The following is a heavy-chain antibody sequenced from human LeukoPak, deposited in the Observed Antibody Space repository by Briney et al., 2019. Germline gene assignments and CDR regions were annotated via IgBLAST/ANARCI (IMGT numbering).Heavy chain of an antibody. J-gene: IGHJ5*02. CDR1: GDSVSSNSAA. Sequence: SQTLSLTCAISGDSVSSNSAAWNWIRQSPSRGLEWLGRTYYRSKWYNDYAVSVKSRITINPDTSKNQFSLQLNSVTPEDTAVYYCATGGGQQLGNNWFDPWGQGTLVTVSS. V-gene: IGHV6-1*01. D-gene: IGHD6-13*01. CDR2: TYYRSKWYN. CDR3: ATGGGQQLGNNWFDP.